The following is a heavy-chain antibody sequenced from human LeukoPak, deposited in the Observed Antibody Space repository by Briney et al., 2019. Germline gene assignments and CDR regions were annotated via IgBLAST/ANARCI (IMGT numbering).Heavy chain of an antibody. D-gene: IGHD3-10*01. CDR2: IYSGGST. J-gene: IGHJ4*02. V-gene: IGHV3-66*01. Sequence: GGSLRLSCAASGFTFSSYAMSWVRQAPGKGLEWVSVIYSGGSTYYADSVKGRFTISRDNSKNTLYLQMNSLRAEDTAVYYCARRGSGKGGFDYWGQGTLVTVSS. CDR1: GFTFSSYA. CDR3: ARRGSGKGGFDY.